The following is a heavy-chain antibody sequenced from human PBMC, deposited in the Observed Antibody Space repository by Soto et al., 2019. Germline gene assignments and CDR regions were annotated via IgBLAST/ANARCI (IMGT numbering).Heavy chain of an antibody. D-gene: IGHD4-17*01. J-gene: IGHJ3*02. CDR1: GGSIISSSFY. CDR2: IHYSRNT. Sequence: SETLSLTCTVSGGSIISSSFYWGWVRQPPGKGLEWIGSIHYSRNTYYNPSLKSRVTISVDTSKNQFSLKLSSVTAADTAVYYCARGQAGDYDAFDIWGQGTMVTVSS. V-gene: IGHV4-39*07. CDR3: ARGQAGDYDAFDI.